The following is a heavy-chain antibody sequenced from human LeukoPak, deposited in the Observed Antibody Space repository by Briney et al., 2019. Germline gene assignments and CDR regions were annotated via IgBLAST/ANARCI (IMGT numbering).Heavy chain of an antibody. CDR1: GGTFSSYA. CDR3: ARFRVLNPHYYGSGSYAFDV. V-gene: IGHV1-69*13. CDR2: IIPIFGTA. J-gene: IGHJ3*01. D-gene: IGHD3-10*01. Sequence: SVKVSCKASGGTFSSYAISWVRQAPGQGLEWMGGIIPIFGTANYAQKFQGRVTITADESTSTAYMELSSLRSEDTAVYYCARFRVLNPHYYGSGSYAFDVWGQGTMVTVSS.